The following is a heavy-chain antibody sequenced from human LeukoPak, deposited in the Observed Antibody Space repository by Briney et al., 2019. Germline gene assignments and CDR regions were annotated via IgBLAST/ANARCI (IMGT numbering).Heavy chain of an antibody. D-gene: IGHD5-18*01. V-gene: IGHV4-30-4*01. CDR2: IYYSGST. Sequence: PSETLSLTCTVSGGSISSGDYYWSWIRQPPGKGLEWIGYIYYSGSTYYNPSLKSRVTISVDTSKNQFSLKLSSVTAADTAVYYCARQQRGYSYGGGILDYWGQGTLVTVSS. J-gene: IGHJ4*02. CDR1: GGSISSGDYY. CDR3: ARQQRGYSYGGGILDY.